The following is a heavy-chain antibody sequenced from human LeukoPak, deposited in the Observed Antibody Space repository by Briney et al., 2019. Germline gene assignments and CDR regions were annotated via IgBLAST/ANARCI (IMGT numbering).Heavy chain of an antibody. J-gene: IGHJ4*02. D-gene: IGHD3-10*01. CDR1: GGSISSYY. Sequence: SETLSLTCTVSGGSISSYYWSWIRQPPGKGLEWIGEINHSGSTNYNPSLKSRVTISVDTSKNQFSLKLSSVTAADTAVYYCARGCGNYCGSGSHIRIDYWGQGTLVTVSS. CDR2: INHSGST. CDR3: ARGCGNYCGSGSHIRIDY. V-gene: IGHV4-34*01.